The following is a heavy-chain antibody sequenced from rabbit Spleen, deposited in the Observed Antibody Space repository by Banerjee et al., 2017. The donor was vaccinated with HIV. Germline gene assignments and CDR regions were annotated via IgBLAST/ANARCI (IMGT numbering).Heavy chain of an antibody. CDR2: IYAGSSGST. V-gene: IGHV1S45*01. D-gene: IGHD1-1*01. J-gene: IGHJ5*01. CDR1: GFSFSSGYY. Sequence: QEQLEESGGGLVQPEGSLTLTCTASGFSFSSGYYMCWVRQAPGKGLEWIACIYAGSSGSTYYASWAKGRFTISKTSSTTVTLQMTRLTAADTATYFCARDRNSAYYMDRLNLWGPGTLVTVS. CDR3: ARDRNSAYYMDRLNL.